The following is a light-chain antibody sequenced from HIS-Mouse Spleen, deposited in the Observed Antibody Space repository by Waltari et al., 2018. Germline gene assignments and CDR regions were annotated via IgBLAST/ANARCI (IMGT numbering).Light chain of an antibody. CDR1: QGISSH. Sequence: AILMTQSPSSLSASTGDRVTITCRASQGISSHLAWYQQKPGKAPKLLIYAASTLQSGVPSRFSGSGSGTDFTLTISCLQSEDFATYYCQQYYSYPLTFGGGTTVEIK. CDR3: QQYYSYPLT. CDR2: AAS. V-gene: IGKV1-8*01. J-gene: IGKJ4*01.